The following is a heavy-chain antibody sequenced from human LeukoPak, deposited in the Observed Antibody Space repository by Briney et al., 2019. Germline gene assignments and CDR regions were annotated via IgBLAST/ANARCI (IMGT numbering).Heavy chain of an antibody. J-gene: IGHJ4*02. CDR2: ISAHNGNT. CDR1: GYTFVNYG. V-gene: IGHV1-18*01. D-gene: IGHD1-26*01. Sequence: GASVTVSCTASGYTFVNYGISWVRQAPGQGLEWVGWISAHNGNTYYVQKLQGRVTMTTATSTSTAYMELRSLKSDDTAVYYCARWVVGGTIDYWGQGTLVTASS. CDR3: ARWVVGGTIDY.